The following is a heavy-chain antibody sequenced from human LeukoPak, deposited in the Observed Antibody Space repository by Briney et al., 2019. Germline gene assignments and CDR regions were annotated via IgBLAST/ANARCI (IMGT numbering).Heavy chain of an antibody. D-gene: IGHD2-15*01. CDR1: GFTFSNYW. Sequence: GGSLTLSCAASGFTFSNYWMSWVRQAPAKGLEWVANIKEDGSEKYYVDSVKGRFTISMDNAKNSLFLQMNSLRVEDTAVYYCARDSDCSGGSWSLGDFDYWGQGTLVTVSS. V-gene: IGHV3-7*03. J-gene: IGHJ4*02. CDR3: ARDSDCSGGSWSLGDFDY. CDR2: IKEDGSEK.